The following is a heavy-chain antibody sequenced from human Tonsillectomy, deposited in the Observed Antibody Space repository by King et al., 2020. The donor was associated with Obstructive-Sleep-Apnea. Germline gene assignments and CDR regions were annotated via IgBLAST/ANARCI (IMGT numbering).Heavy chain of an antibody. CDR3: ARGVSAYYYDSSGYSDY. J-gene: IGHJ4*02. Sequence: VQLVESGAEVKKPGASVKVSCKASGCTFTSYGISWVRQAPGQGLEWMGWISAYNGNTKYAQNLQGRVTMTTDTSTSTAYMELRSLRSDDTAVYYCARGVSAYYYDSSGYSDYWGQGTLVTVSS. CDR1: GCTFTSYG. V-gene: IGHV1-18*04. D-gene: IGHD3-22*01. CDR2: ISAYNGNT.